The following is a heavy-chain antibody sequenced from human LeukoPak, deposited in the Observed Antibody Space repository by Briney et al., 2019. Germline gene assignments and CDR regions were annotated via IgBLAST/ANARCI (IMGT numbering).Heavy chain of an antibody. CDR2: MSYSGST. J-gene: IGHJ4*02. D-gene: IGHD4-17*01. CDR1: GDSISGYY. V-gene: IGHV4-59*01. Sequence: SETLSLTCTVSGDSISGYYWSWIRQPPGKGLEWIAHMSYSGSTNYNPSLKSRVTISLDTSKNQFSVKLRSVTAADTAVYYCARATPGAYGDYVWGYFDYWGQGTLVTVSS. CDR3: ARATPGAYGDYVWGYFDY.